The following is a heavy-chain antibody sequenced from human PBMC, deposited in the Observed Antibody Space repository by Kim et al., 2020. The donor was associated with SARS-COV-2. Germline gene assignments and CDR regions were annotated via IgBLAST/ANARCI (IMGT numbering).Heavy chain of an antibody. CDR2: ISAYNGNT. CDR1: GYTFTSYG. Sequence: ASVKVSCKASGYTFTSYGISWVRQAPGQGLEWMGWISAYNGNTNYAQKLQGRVTMTTDTSTSTAYMELRSLRSDDTAVYYCARDRDDYGDYATVYAFDIWGQGTMVTVSS. J-gene: IGHJ3*02. V-gene: IGHV1-18*01. CDR3: ARDRDDYGDYATVYAFDI. D-gene: IGHD4-17*01.